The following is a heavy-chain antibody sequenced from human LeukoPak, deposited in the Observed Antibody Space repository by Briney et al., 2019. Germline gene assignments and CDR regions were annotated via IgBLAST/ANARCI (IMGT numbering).Heavy chain of an antibody. CDR2: IYSGGST. V-gene: IGHV3-53*01. CDR3: ARVPGHYGMDV. Sequence: GGSLRLSCAASGLTVRSNYMIWVRQAPGKGLEWVSVIYSGGSTYYADSVKGRFTISRDNSKNTLYLQMNSLRTEDTAVYYCARVPGHYGMDVWGQGTTVTVSS. J-gene: IGHJ6*02. CDR1: GLTVRSNY. D-gene: IGHD1-14*01.